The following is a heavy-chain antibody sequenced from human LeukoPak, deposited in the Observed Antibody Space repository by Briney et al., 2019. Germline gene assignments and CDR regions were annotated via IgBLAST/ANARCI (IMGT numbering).Heavy chain of an antibody. D-gene: IGHD5-24*01. CDR2: ISYDVGNK. V-gene: IGHV3-30*18. CDR1: GFTFSNYG. Sequence: PGRSLRLSCAASGFTFSNYGIHWVRQAPGKGLEWVAVISYDVGNKYYADSVKGRFTISRDNSKNTLYLQMNSLRAEDTAVYYCAKDYGWLQFGNDYWGQGTLVTVSS. CDR3: AKDYGWLQFGNDY. J-gene: IGHJ4*02.